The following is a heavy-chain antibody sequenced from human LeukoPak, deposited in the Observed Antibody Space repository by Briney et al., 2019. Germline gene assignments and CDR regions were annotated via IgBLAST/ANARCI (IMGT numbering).Heavy chain of an antibody. CDR2: IKHDGSEK. CDR3: ARAGGGSGYHDY. J-gene: IGHJ4*02. CDR1: GFPFSGYR. V-gene: IGHV3-7*01. D-gene: IGHD3-22*01. Sequence: PGGCLRLSCAASGFPFSGYRMSWVRQAPGKGLEWVANIKHDGSEKYYVDSVKGRFTISRDDAKDSLYLQLNSLRVEDTAVYYCARAGGGSGYHDYWGQGTLVTVSS.